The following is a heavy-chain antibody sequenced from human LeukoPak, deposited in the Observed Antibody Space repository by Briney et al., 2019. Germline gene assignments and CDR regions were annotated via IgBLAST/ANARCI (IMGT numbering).Heavy chain of an antibody. CDR2: IIAILDTA. D-gene: IGHD5-12*01. J-gene: IGHJ5*02. Sequence: ASVKVSCKASGGSFSDYSISWVRQAPGQGLEWMGRIIAILDTAHYAQKFQGRFTITADKSTTTVYMELSSLRSDDTAVYYCVRSGYDYDWFDPWGQGTLVTVSS. V-gene: IGHV1-69*08. CDR3: VRSGYDYDWFDP. CDR1: GGSFSDYS.